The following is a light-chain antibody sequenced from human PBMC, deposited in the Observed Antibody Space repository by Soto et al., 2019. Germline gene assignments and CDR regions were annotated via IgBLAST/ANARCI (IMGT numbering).Light chain of an antibody. V-gene: IGKV1-12*01. CDR3: QEANSFPLT. CDR2: AAS. J-gene: IGKJ4*01. Sequence: DIQMTQSPSSVSASVGDRVTITCRASQGSSSWLAGYQQKPVKAPKLLIYAASSLQCGVPSRFSGSGSGTDFTLTISSLQPEEFATSYCQEANSFPLTVGGGTKVEI. CDR1: QGSSSW.